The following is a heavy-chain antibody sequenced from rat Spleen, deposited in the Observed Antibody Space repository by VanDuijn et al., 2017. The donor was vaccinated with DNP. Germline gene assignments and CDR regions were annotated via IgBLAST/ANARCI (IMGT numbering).Heavy chain of an antibody. V-gene: IGHV5-7*01. CDR2: ISNDGSST. CDR3: TRMYTTDYYWYFDF. J-gene: IGHJ1*01. D-gene: IGHD1-6*01. CDR1: GFTFSDYN. Sequence: EVQLVESGGGLVQPGRSLKLSCAASGFTFSDYNMAWVRQAPKKGLEWVATISNDGSSTYYPDSVKGRFTVSRENAESTLYLQMNSLRSEDTATYYCTRMYTTDYYWYFDFWGPGTMVTVSS.